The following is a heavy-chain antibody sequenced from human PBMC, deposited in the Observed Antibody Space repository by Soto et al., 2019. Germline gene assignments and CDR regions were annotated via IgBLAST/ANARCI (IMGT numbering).Heavy chain of an antibody. CDR3: ARDAASKNFDSRSYHPHFDP. Sequence: SETMSLTSAVYGGSCSGYDWSWIRQRPGKGLEWIGHIYYTGGTFENPSLKSRLTMSIDTSKNQFSLKLSSVTAADTAVYYCARDAASKNFDSRSYHPHFDPGGQGTQVTVSS. CDR2: IYYTGGT. D-gene: IGHD3-22*01. V-gene: IGHV4-34*09. CDR1: GGSCSGYD. J-gene: IGHJ5*02.